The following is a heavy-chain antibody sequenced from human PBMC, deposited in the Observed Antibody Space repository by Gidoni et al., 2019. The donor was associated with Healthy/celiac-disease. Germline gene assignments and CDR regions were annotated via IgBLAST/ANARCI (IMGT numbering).Heavy chain of an antibody. Sequence: QLQLQESGPGLVKPSETLSLTCTVSGGSISSSSYYWGWIRQPPGKGLEWIGSIYYSGSTYYNPSLKSRVTISVDTSKNQFSLKLSSVTAADTAVYYCARFDVRAVGTRGGYFDLWGRGTLVTVSS. V-gene: IGHV4-39*01. D-gene: IGHD6-19*01. CDR2: IYYSGST. CDR1: GGSISSSSYY. CDR3: ARFDVRAVGTRGGYFDL. J-gene: IGHJ2*01.